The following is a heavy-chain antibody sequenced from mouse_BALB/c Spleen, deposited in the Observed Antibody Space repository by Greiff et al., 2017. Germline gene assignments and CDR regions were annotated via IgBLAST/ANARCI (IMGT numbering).Heavy chain of an antibody. CDR1: GFTFSSYA. Sequence: DVLLVESGGGLVKPGGSLKLSCAASGFTFSSYAMSWVRQTPEKRLEWVASISSGGSTYYPDSVKGRFTISRDNARNILYRQMSSLRSEDTAMYYCARGRYYGSSPSWYFDVWGAGTTVTVSS. J-gene: IGHJ1*01. D-gene: IGHD1-1*01. V-gene: IGHV5-6-5*01. CDR3: ARGRYYGSSPSWYFDV. CDR2: ISSGGST.